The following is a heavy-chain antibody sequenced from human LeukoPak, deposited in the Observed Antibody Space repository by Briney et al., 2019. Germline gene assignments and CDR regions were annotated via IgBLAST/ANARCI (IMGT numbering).Heavy chain of an antibody. Sequence: SDTLSLTCTLSGASISISSYYWGWIRQPPGRGLEWIGSIYYSGSTYYNPSLQSRVTISVDTSKNQFSLKLSSVTAADTAVYSCARHLYFGGQGTLVTVSS. CDR3: ARHLYF. CDR1: GASISISSYY. V-gene: IGHV4-39*01. J-gene: IGHJ4*02. D-gene: IGHD2/OR15-2a*01. CDR2: IYYSGST.